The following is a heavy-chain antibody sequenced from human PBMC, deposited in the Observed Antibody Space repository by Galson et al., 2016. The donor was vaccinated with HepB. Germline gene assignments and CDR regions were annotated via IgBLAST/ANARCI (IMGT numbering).Heavy chain of an antibody. J-gene: IGHJ6*02. D-gene: IGHD5-18*01. V-gene: IGHV3-23*01. Sequence: SLRLSCAASGFSFSSYAMSWVRQAPGKGLEWVSGITSGGTTYSADSAKGRFTISRDHSKNILYLQMKSLRDEDTAVYYCAKRPYSYGWHYGMDVWGQGTTVTVSS. CDR2: ITSGGTT. CDR1: GFSFSSYA. CDR3: AKRPYSYGWHYGMDV.